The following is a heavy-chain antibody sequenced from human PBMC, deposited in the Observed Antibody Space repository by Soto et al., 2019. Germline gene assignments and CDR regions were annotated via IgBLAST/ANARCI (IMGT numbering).Heavy chain of an antibody. CDR1: GGPISSGGFY. V-gene: IGHV4-31*03. D-gene: IGHD3-10*01. J-gene: IGHJ6*03. CDR2: IYYNGGA. CDR3: ARGLSYGSGPYMDV. Sequence: PSETLSLTCTVSGGPISSGGFYWSWIRQHPGKGLEWIGYIYYNGGAYYNPSLESRVTISVDTSKDQFSLNLSSVTAADTAVYYCARGLSYGSGPYMDVWGKGTTVTVSS.